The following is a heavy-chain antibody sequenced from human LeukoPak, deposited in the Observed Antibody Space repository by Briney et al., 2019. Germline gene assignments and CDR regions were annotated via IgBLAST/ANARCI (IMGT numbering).Heavy chain of an antibody. CDR3: AREGYSSSRGFDY. CDR1: GFTFSDYS. Sequence: GGSLRLSCAASGFTFSDYSMNWVRQAPGKGLEWISYVGISSGNTKYADSVKGRFTISGDSAKNSVFLQMNNPRVEDTAVYYCAREGYSSSRGFDYWGQGTLVTVSS. J-gene: IGHJ4*02. V-gene: IGHV3-48*04. D-gene: IGHD6-6*01. CDR2: VGISSGNT.